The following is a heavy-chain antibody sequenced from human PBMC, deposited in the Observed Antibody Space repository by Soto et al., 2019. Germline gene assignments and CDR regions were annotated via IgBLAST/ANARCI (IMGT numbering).Heavy chain of an antibody. Sequence: QVQLVESGRVVVQPGRSLRLSCAASGFTCISYGMHCVRQAPGKWMELVAGISYDGSNKYYADYVKGRFTIARDNSKNTLYLQMNSMRAEDTVVYYCAKERISVAGTLDYWVQRTLVTVSS. V-gene: IGHV3-30*18. CDR3: AKERISVAGTLDY. CDR2: ISYDGSNK. J-gene: IGHJ4*02. CDR1: GFTCISYG. D-gene: IGHD6-19*01.